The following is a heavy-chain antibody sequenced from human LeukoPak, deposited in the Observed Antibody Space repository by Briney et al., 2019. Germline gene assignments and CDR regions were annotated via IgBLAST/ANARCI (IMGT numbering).Heavy chain of an antibody. D-gene: IGHD3-22*01. CDR3: ARSPNYYDSSGYYFGWFDP. CDR2: IYHSGST. V-gene: IGHV4-4*02. Sequence: PSGTLSLTCAVSGGSISSSNWGSWVRQPPGKGLEWIGEIYHSGSTNYNPSLKSRVTISVDKSKNQFSLKLSSVTAADTAVYYCARSPNYYDSSGYYFGWFDPWGQGTLVTVSS. CDR1: GGSISSSNW. J-gene: IGHJ5*02.